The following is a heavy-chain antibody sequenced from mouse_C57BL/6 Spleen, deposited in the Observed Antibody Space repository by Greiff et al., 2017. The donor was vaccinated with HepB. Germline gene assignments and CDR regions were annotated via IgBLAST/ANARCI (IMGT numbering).Heavy chain of an antibody. D-gene: IGHD2-4*01. V-gene: IGHV3-6*01. CDR1: GYSITSGYY. Sequence: EVQLVESGPGLVKPSQSLSLTCSVTGYSITSGYYWNWIRQFPGNKLEWMGYISYDGSNNYNPSLKNRISITRDTSKNQFFLKLNSVTTEDTATYYCAREDYDYDPAWFAYWGQGTLVTVSA. CDR3: AREDYDYDPAWFAY. J-gene: IGHJ3*01. CDR2: ISYDGSN.